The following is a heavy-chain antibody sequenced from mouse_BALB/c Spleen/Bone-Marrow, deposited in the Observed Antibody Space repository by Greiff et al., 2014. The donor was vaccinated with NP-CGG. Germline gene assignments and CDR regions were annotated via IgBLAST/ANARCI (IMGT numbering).Heavy chain of an antibody. CDR3: TTTVFGH. CDR1: GFTFSDAW. J-gene: IGHJ2*01. V-gene: IGHV6-6*01. Sequence: EVKLEESGAGLVQPGGSMKLSCAASGFTFSDAWMDWVSQCPEKGLEWVAEISSKANNHETYYAKSVKARFTITRNGSKNSSSLQTNNLTVDYTGSYYCTTTVFGHWGQGTTLTVSS. CDR2: ISSKANNHET. D-gene: IGHD1-1*01.